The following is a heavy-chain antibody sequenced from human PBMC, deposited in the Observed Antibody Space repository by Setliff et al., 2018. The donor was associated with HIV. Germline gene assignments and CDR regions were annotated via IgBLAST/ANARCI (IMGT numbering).Heavy chain of an antibody. CDR1: GGSVSSGDYY. V-gene: IGHV4-30-4*08. CDR2: ISSSGST. Sequence: SETLSLTCTVSGGSVSSGDYYYNWIRQSPGKGLEWLVYISSSGSTLYTPSLKSRIAISVDTSKNQFSLKLYSVSAADTAFYYCARRTIFSYYFDFWGLGSLVTVSS. CDR3: ARRTIFSYYFDF. J-gene: IGHJ4*02.